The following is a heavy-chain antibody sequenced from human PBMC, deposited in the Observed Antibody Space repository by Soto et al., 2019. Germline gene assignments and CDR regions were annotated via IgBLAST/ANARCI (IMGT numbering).Heavy chain of an antibody. CDR3: ARRGSHYLYFDY. J-gene: IGHJ4*02. CDR1: GGSISSGGYY. D-gene: IGHD1-26*01. V-gene: IGHV4-31*03. CDR2: IHHSGST. Sequence: LSLTCTVSGGSISSGGYYWSWIRQQPGKGLEWIAYIHHSGSTYYNPSLKSRVSISVDTSKNQFSLKLSSVTAADTAVYYCARRGSHYLYFDYWGQGTQVTVSS.